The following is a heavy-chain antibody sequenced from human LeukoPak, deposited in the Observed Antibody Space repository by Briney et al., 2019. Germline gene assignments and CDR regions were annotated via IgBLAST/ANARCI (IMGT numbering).Heavy chain of an antibody. D-gene: IGHD5-18*01. CDR1: GYTFTSYG. CDR3: ARELDTAMVMVVEDY. CDR2: INPNSGGT. V-gene: IGHV1-2*02. J-gene: IGHJ4*02. Sequence: ASVKVSCKASGYTFTSYGISWVRQAPGQGLEWMGWINPNSGGTNYAQKFQGRVTMTRDTSISTAYMELSRLRSDDTAVYYCARELDTAMVMVVEDYWGQGTLVTVSS.